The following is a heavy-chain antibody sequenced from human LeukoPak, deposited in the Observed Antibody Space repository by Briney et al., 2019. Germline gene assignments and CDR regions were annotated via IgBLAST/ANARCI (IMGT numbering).Heavy chain of an antibody. D-gene: IGHD3-22*01. Sequence: GASVKVSCKASGGTFSSYAINWVRQATGQGLEWMGWMNPNSGNTGYAQKFQGRVTMTRNTSISTAYMELSSLRSEDTAVYYCHYDSSGYMNEGEAFDIWGQGTMVTVSS. J-gene: IGHJ3*02. CDR1: GGTFSSYA. V-gene: IGHV1-8*02. CDR2: MNPNSGNT. CDR3: HYDSSGYMNEGEAFDI.